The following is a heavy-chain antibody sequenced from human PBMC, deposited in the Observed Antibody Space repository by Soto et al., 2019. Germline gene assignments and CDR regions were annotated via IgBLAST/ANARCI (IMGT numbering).Heavy chain of an antibody. CDR1: GYTFSDRN. D-gene: IGHD6-25*01. J-gene: IGHJ5*02. CDR3: ARGVGSSWFDP. Sequence: QVQLVQSGAEAKKPGAAVKVSCKASGYTFSDRNMHWVRQAPGQGLEWMAWINPGSGGTDYAQKFQGRVTMTRDTSISTAYMELSSLTSDDTAVYYCARGVGSSWFDPWGQGTLVTVSS. CDR2: INPGSGGT. V-gene: IGHV1-2*02.